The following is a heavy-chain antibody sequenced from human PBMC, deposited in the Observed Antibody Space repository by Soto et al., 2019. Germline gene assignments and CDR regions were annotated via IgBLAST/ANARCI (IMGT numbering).Heavy chain of an antibody. D-gene: IGHD3-3*01. CDR1: GGSLSSHY. V-gene: IGHV4-34*01. CDR3: ARVSVILGYHFWSGYKRWFDP. J-gene: IGHJ5*02. Sequence: QVQLQQWGAGLLKPSETLSLTCGVYGGSLSSHYWSWIRQAPGRGLEWIGEINHSGSTNYNQSLKGRLTIAVEMSKNQFAMKLSSVTAEDPATNYCARVSVILGYHFWSGYKRWFDPWGQGTQVTVSP. CDR2: INHSGST.